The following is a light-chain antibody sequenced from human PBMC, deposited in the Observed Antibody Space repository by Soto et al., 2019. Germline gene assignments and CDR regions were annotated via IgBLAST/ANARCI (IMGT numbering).Light chain of an antibody. Sequence: EVVLTQSPATLSLSPGETATLSCRASRSVDSHLAWYQHKPGQAPRLLLFEASTRATGVPARFSGSGSGTHFTLTINSLEPEDFAVYYWQQRGNWPPLTFGGGTKVEI. CDR1: RSVDSH. CDR2: EAS. CDR3: QQRGNWPPLT. V-gene: IGKV3-11*01. J-gene: IGKJ4*01.